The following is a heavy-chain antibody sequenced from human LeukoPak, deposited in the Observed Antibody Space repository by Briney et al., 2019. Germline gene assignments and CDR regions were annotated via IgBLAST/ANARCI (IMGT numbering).Heavy chain of an antibody. J-gene: IGHJ4*02. CDR2: INWNGGST. CDR1: GFTFDDYG. D-gene: IGHD6-6*01. Sequence: PGGSLRLSCAASGFTFDDYGMSWVRQAPGKGLEWVSGINWNGGSTGYADSVKGRFTISRDNAKNSLYLQMNSLRAEDTAFYYCARYHVYSSSSGLGYWGQGTLVTVSS. CDR3: ARYHVYSSSSGLGY. V-gene: IGHV3-20*04.